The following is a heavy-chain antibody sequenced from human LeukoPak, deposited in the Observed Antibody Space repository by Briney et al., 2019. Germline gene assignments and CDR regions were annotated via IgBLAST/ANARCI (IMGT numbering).Heavy chain of an antibody. Sequence: ASVKVSCKAFGYTFTNNWMHWVRQAPGQGPEWMGLISPTGGSTAYAQKFQGRVTMTEDTSTDTAYMELSSLRSEDTAVYYCARAYYYGSGTPTQIYYYYMDVWGKGTTVTISS. CDR2: ISPTGGST. D-gene: IGHD3-10*01. J-gene: IGHJ6*03. V-gene: IGHV1-46*01. CDR3: ARAYYYGSGTPTQIYYYYMDV. CDR1: GYTFTNNW.